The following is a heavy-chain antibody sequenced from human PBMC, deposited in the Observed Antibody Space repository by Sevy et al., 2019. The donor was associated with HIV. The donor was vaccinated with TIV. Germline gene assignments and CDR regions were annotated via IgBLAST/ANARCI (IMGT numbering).Heavy chain of an antibody. V-gene: IGHV3-21*01. D-gene: IGHD5-12*01. J-gene: IGHJ6*02. CDR2: ISSSRNYI. Sequence: GESLKISCAASGFSFNTFSMNWVRQRTEKGLEWVSSISSSRNYIFYADSVKGRFTISRDNAKDSLYLQMNSLRAEDTAVYYCVRDQKGQYSAYDGAGYYGMDVWGPGTTVTVSS. CDR3: VRDQKGQYSAYDGAGYYGMDV. CDR1: GFSFNTFS.